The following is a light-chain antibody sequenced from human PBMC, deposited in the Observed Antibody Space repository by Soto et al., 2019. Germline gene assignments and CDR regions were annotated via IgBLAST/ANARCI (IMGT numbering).Light chain of an antibody. V-gene: IGKV3-20*01. J-gene: IGKJ1*01. CDR3: QHFGNSLWT. CDR1: QAVASRD. CDR2: GAS. Sequence: EIVLTQSPGTLSLSPGERATLSSRSDQAVASRDLAWYQQKSGQAPRLLIYGASSRAIHTPDRFSGSGSGTDFTLTISGLEPEDFAVYYCQHFGNSLWTFGQGTKVDIK.